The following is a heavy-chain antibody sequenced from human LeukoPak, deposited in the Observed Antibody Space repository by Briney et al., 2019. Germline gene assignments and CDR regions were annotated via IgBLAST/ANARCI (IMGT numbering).Heavy chain of an antibody. CDR1: GYSFTNYV. CDR2: ISAYNGNT. CDR3: ARDRGSGSYLGY. D-gene: IGHD1-26*01. J-gene: IGHJ4*02. V-gene: IGHV1-18*01. Sequence: ASVKVSCKASGYSFTNYVIISWVRQAPGQGLEWMGWISAYNGNTNYAQKLQGRVTMTTDTSTSTAYMELRSLRSDDTAVYYCARDRGSGSYLGYWGQGTLVTVSS.